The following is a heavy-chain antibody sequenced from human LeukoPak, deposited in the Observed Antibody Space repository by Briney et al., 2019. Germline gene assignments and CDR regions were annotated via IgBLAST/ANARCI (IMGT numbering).Heavy chain of an antibody. Sequence: SETLSLTCTVSGGSINSSSYYWSWIRQPPGKGLEWIGSIYYSGSTYYNPSLKSRVTISVDTSKNQFSLKLSSVTAADTAVYYCASRVNWVTHEAYWGQGTLVTVSS. CDR2: IYYSGST. J-gene: IGHJ4*02. D-gene: IGHD7-27*01. CDR1: GGSINSSSYY. CDR3: ASRVNWVTHEAY. V-gene: IGHV4-39*07.